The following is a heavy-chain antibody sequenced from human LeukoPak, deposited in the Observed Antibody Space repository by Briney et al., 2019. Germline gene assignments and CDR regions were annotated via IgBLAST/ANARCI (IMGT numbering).Heavy chain of an antibody. CDR1: GFTFSSYA. CDR3: AKDDWFGELSPYYFDY. V-gene: IGHV3-30-3*01. CDR2: ISYDGSNK. D-gene: IGHD3-10*01. Sequence: GGSLRLSCAASGFTFSSYAMHWVRQAPGKGLEWVAVISYDGSNKDYAASVKGRFTISRDNSKNTLFLQMNSLRAEDTAVYYCAKDDWFGELSPYYFDYWGQGTLVTVSS. J-gene: IGHJ4*02.